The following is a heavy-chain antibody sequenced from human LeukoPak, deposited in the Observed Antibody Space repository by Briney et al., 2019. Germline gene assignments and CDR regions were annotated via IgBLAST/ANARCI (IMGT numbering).Heavy chain of an antibody. CDR3: ARGRRKIVVVPAATALDY. J-gene: IGHJ4*02. CDR1: GFAFSSYW. Sequence: GGSLRLSCAASGFAFSSYWMSWVRQAPGKGLEWVANIKQDGSEKYYEDSVKGRFTISRDNAKNSLYLQMNSLRAEDTAVYYCARGRRKIVVVPAATALDYWGQGTLVTVSS. CDR2: IKQDGSEK. D-gene: IGHD2-2*01. V-gene: IGHV3-7*03.